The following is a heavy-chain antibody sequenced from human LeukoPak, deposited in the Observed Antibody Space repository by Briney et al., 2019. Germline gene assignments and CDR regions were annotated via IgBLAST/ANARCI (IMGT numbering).Heavy chain of an antibody. D-gene: IGHD6-6*01. CDR2: IYYSGST. CDR3: ARESSSHYYYGMDV. V-gene: IGHV4-59*01. CDR1: GGSISSYY. Sequence: SEALSLTCTVSGGSISSYYWSWIRQPPGKGLEWIGYIYYSGSTHYNPSLKSRVTISVDTSKNQFSLKLSSVTAADTAVYYCARESSSHYYYGMDVWGQGTTVTVSS. J-gene: IGHJ6*02.